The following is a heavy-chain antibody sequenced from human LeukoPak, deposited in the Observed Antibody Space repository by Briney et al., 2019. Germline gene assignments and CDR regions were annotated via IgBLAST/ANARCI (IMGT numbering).Heavy chain of an antibody. CDR2: INPNSGGT. V-gene: IGHV1-2*02. D-gene: IGHD3-3*01. J-gene: IGHJ5*02. Sequence: ASVKVSCKASGYTFTDYYMHWVRQAPGQGLEWMGWINPNSGGTNFAQKFQGRVTMTRDTSIITAYMELSRLRSDDTAVYYCARDSEPNFGVGVNRFDPWGQGTLVTVSS. CDR3: ARDSEPNFGVGVNRFDP. CDR1: GYTFTDYY.